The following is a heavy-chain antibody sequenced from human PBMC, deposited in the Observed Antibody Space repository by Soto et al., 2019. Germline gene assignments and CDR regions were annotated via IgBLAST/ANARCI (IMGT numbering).Heavy chain of an antibody. CDR2: FDPEDGET. V-gene: IGHV1-24*01. J-gene: IGHJ3*02. CDR3: ATSYGSGSYSPAFDI. CDR1: GYTLTELS. D-gene: IGHD3-10*01. Sequence: ASVKVSCKVSGYTLTELSMHWVRQAPGKGLEWMGGFDPEDGETVYAQKFQGRVTMTEDTSTDTAYMELSSLRSEDTAVYYCATSYGSGSYSPAFDIWGQETMVTVS.